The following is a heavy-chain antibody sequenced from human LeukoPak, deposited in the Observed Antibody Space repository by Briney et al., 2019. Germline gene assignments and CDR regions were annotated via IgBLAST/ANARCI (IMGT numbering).Heavy chain of an antibody. CDR2: ITSKTDGGTT. Sequence: GGSLRLSCAASGFTFSNVYMSWVRQAPGKRLEWVGRITSKTDGGTTDYGAPVKGRFTISRDDSKNTLYLQMNSLETEDTAVYYCATLSYYFDSGGSPPPECYFDHWGQGTLVTVSS. CDR1: GFTFSNVY. D-gene: IGHD3-22*01. J-gene: IGHJ4*02. V-gene: IGHV3-15*01. CDR3: ATLSYYFDSGGSPPPECYFDH.